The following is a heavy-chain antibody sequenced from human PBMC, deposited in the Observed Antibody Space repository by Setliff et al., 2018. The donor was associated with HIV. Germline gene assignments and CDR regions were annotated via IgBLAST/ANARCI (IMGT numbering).Heavy chain of an antibody. J-gene: IGHJ4*02. D-gene: IGHD1-26*01. V-gene: IGHV3-7*01. CDR3: ARDATRGGDFDF. CDR2: IKEDGSET. CDR1: GFTFSNFW. Sequence: PGESLKISCATSGFTFSNFWMTWVRQAPGKGLAWVANIKEDGSETFYVDSVKGRFTMSRDNAKNLVYLEMNSLKVEDTAVYYCARDATRGGDFDFWGQGTLVTVSS.